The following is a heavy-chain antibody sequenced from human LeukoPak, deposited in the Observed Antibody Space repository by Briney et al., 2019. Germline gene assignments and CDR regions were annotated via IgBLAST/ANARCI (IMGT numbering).Heavy chain of an antibody. Sequence: ASVKVSCKASGYTLTSYAMHWVRQAPGQRLEWMGWINAGNGNTKYSQKFQGRVTITRDTSASTAYMELSSLRSEDTAVYYCARGPPTTVVTFFDYWGQGTLVTVSS. CDR1: GYTLTSYA. J-gene: IGHJ4*02. D-gene: IGHD4-23*01. CDR3: ARGPPTTVVTFFDY. CDR2: INAGNGNT. V-gene: IGHV1-3*01.